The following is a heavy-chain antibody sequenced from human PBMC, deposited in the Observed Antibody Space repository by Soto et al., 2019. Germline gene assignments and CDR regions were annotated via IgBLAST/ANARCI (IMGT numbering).Heavy chain of an antibody. CDR1: GGSISSDY. V-gene: IGHV4-59*08. J-gene: IGHJ4*02. D-gene: IGHD6-19*01. CDR2: SHNSGST. CDR3: ARGGWYEDH. Sequence: SETLSLTCTVSGGSISSDYWSWIRQPPGKGLEWIGYSHNSGSTDYNPSLKSRVTISVDASRNEFSLKLRSVTAADTAVYYCARGGWYEDHWGQGTLVTVSS.